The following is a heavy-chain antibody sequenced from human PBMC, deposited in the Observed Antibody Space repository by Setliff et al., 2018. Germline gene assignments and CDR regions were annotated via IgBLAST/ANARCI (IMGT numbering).Heavy chain of an antibody. J-gene: IGHJ4*02. Sequence: GGSLRLSCAASGFTFSTYGLNWVRQAPGKGLEWISYLNNDGTTIYYADSVRGRFTISRDNARDSLYLQMNSLRAEDTAVYYCVRDTTSGWMLTNWGQGTLVTVPS. CDR1: GFTFSTYG. CDR2: LNNDGTTI. CDR3: VRDTTSGWMLTN. V-gene: IGHV3-48*04. D-gene: IGHD6-25*01.